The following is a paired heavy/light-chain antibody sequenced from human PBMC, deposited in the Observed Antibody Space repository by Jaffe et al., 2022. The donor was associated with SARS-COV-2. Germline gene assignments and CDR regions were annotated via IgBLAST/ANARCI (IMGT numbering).Light chain of an antibody. CDR3: CSYAPPSTWV. J-gene: IGLJ3*02. CDR2: GVS. Sequence: QSALTQPASVSGSPGQSITISCTGTSSDVGTYNDVSWYQQHPGKAPKLMIYGVSKRPSGVSSRFSGSKSGNTASLTVSGLQADDEADYYCCSYAPPSTWVFGGGTKLTVL. V-gene: IGLV2-23*02. CDR1: SSDVGTYND.
Heavy chain of an antibody. CDR1: TFTFSNYW. D-gene: IGHD4-17*01. CDR3: ATFTDDGDYFLY. V-gene: IGHV3-7*01. J-gene: IGHJ4*02. CDR2: INEGGTKK. Sequence: EVQLVESGGGLVQPGGSLRLSCAASTFTFSNYWMTWVRQTPGKGLEWVAMINEGGTKKYYVDSVKGRFTISRDNAENSLFLQMNSLRAEDTAIYYCATFTDDGDYFLYWGQGTLVTVSS.